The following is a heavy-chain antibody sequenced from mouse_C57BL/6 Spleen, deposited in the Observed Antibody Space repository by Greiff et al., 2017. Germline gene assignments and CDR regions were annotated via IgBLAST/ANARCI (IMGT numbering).Heavy chain of an antibody. CDR3: ARVGNYFFDY. D-gene: IGHD2-1*01. J-gene: IGHJ2*01. CDR1: GYTFTDYY. CDR2: IYPGSGNT. Sequence: QVQLQQSGAELVRPGASVKLSCKASGYTFTDYYINWVKQRPGQGLEWIARIYPGSGNTYYNEKFKGKATLTAEKSSSTAYMQLSSLTSEDSAVYFCARVGNYFFDYWGQGTTLTVSS. V-gene: IGHV1-76*01.